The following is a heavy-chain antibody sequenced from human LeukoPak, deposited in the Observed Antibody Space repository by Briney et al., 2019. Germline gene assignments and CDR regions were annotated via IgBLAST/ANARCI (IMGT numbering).Heavy chain of an antibody. CDR3: ARDSVMTTMTADPDY. CDR1: GFTFSSYG. CDR2: IWYDGSYK. V-gene: IGHV3-33*01. J-gene: IGHJ4*02. Sequence: GGSLRLSCAASGFTFSSYGMHWVRQAPGKGLEWVAVIWYDGSYKYYADSVKGRFTISRDNSKNTLYLQMNSLRAEDTAVYYCARDSVMTTMTADPDYWGQGTLVTVSS. D-gene: IGHD4-17*01.